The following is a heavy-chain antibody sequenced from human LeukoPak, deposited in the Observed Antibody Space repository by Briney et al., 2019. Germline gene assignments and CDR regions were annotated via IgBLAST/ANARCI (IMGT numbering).Heavy chain of an antibody. CDR2: IYYSGST. D-gene: IGHD2-2*01. J-gene: IGHJ4*02. CDR1: GGSFSGYY. Sequence: PSETLSLTCAVYGGSFSGYYWSWIRQPPGKGLEWIESIYYSGSTNYNPSLKSRVTIPVDTSKNQFSLKLSSVTAADTAVYYCARDQCSSTSCYAGDIGYWGQGTLVTVSS. V-gene: IGHV4-34*01. CDR3: ARDQCSSTSCYAGDIGY.